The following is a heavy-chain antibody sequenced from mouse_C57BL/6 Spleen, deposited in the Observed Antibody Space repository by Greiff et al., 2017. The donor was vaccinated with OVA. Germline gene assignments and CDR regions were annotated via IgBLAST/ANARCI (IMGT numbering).Heavy chain of an antibody. CDR3: ARHEGASGYYGSSLYV. Sequence: HVQLQHSGAELVKPGASVKLSCKASGYTFTEYTIHWVKQRSGQGLEWIGWFYPGSGSIKYNEKFKDKATLTADKSSSTVYMELSRLTSEDSAVYFCARHEGASGYYGSSLYVWGTGTTVTVSS. D-gene: IGHD1-1*01. CDR2: FYPGSGSI. CDR1: GYTFTEYT. V-gene: IGHV1-62-2*01. J-gene: IGHJ1*03.